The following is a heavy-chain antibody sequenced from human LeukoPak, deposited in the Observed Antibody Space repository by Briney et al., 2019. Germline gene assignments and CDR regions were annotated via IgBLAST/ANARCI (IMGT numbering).Heavy chain of an antibody. V-gene: IGHV1-18*01. Sequence: ASVKVSCKASGHTFTSYAISWVRQAPGQGLEWMGWISAYNGNTNYAQKLQGRVTMTTDTSTSTAYMELRSLRSDDTAVYYCARFGLGKHIEVAGIPFDIWGQGTTVTVSS. J-gene: IGHJ3*02. CDR1: GHTFTSYA. D-gene: IGHD6-19*01. CDR3: ARFGLGKHIEVAGIPFDI. CDR2: ISAYNGNT.